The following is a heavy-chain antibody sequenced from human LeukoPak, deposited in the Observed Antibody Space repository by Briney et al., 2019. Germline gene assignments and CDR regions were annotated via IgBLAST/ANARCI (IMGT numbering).Heavy chain of an antibody. CDR3: ARTAKKYGSGWYSY. CDR1: GCTFSSYA. J-gene: IGHJ4*02. CDR2: IIPIFGTA. V-gene: IGHV1-69*01. D-gene: IGHD6-19*01. Sequence: SSVKVSCKASGCTFSSYAISWVRQAPGQGLDWMGGIIPIFGTANYAQRLQGGVTITADESTSTPAMELSSQRSDDTAVYYCARTAKKYGSGWYSYWGQGTLVTVSS.